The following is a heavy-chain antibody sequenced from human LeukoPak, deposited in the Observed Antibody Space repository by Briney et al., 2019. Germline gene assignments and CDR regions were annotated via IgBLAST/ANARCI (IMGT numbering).Heavy chain of an antibody. CDR2: IIPIFGTA. CDR3: ARDLDYYDSSGYYDEGYFDY. D-gene: IGHD3-22*01. CDR1: GYTFTSYS. J-gene: IGHJ4*02. Sequence: SVKVSCKASGYTFTSYSMHWVRQAPGQGLEWMGGIIPIFGTANYAQKFQGRVTITADESTSTAYMELSSLRSEDTAVYYCARDLDYYDSSGYYDEGYFDYWGQGTLVTVSS. V-gene: IGHV1-69*13.